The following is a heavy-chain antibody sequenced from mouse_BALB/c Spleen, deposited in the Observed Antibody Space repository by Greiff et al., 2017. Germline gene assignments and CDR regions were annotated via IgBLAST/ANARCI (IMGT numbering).Heavy chain of an antibody. CDR2: ISSGGGST. Sequence: VESGGGLVKPGGSLKLSCAASGFAFSSYDMSWVRQTPEKRLEWVAYISSGGGSTYYPDTVKGRFTISRDNAKNTLYLQMSSLKSEDTAMYYCARHGANFDYWGQGTTLTVSS. J-gene: IGHJ2*01. CDR1: GFAFSSYD. CDR3: ARHGANFDY. V-gene: IGHV5-12-1*01.